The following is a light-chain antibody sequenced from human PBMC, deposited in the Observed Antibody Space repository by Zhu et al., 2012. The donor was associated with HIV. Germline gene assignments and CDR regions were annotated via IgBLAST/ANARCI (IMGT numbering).Light chain of an antibody. V-gene: IGKV1-9*01. CDR1: QGISNY. Sequence: DIQMTQSPSSLSVSVGDRVTISCRASQGISNYLAWYHQKPGKAPKLLIYAASILQSGVPSRFSGSGSGTEFTLTISSLQPEDFATYYCQHLTIYPTFGGGSKVEMK. CDR3: QHLTIYPT. CDR2: AAS. J-gene: IGKJ4*01.